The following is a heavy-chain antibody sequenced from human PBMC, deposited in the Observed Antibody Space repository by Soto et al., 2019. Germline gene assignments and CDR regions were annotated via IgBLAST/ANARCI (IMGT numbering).Heavy chain of an antibody. V-gene: IGHV1-8*01. J-gene: IGHJ4*02. CDR3: ARRAETNGWNGFGADKYYFDF. D-gene: IGHD1-1*01. CDR2: MNPNTGNS. Sequence: ASVKVSCKDSGYTFTSYGIYWVRQATGQGLEWMGWMNPNTGNSGYAQKFQGRVTVTSDTSINTVDMELSSLRSEDTAVYYCARRAETNGWNGFGADKYYFDFWGQGTLVTVSS. CDR1: GYTFTSYG.